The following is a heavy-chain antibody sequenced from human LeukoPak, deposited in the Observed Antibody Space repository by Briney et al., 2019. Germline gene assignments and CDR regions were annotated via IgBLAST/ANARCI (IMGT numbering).Heavy chain of an antibody. CDR1: GYKFTSYW. CDR3: SRLIGSPSWGYYMDV. V-gene: IGHV5-51*01. Sequence: GQTLKISCRGSGYKFTSYWMGGVRHMSGKGLEWMGFIYPGDSDTGYSPSFQGQDTISADKSITTAFLSWSSLKASHTAMYYCSRLIGSPSWGYYMDVWGKGTTVTVSS. CDR2: IYPGDSDT. D-gene: IGHD2-2*01. J-gene: IGHJ6*03.